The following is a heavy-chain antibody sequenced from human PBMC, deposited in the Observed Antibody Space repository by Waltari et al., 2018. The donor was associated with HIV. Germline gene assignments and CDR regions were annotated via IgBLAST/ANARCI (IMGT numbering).Heavy chain of an antibody. D-gene: IGHD5-18*01. CDR1: GYSISSGYY. J-gene: IGHJ3*02. CDR2: IYHSGST. CDR3: ARAGVTWIQLWLYAFDI. V-gene: IGHV4-38-2*01. Sequence: QVQLQESGPGLVKPSETLSLTCAVSGYSISSGYYWGWIRQPPGKGLECIGSIYHSGSTYYNPSLKSRVTISVDTSKNQFSLKLSSVTAADTAVYYCARAGVTWIQLWLYAFDIWGQGTMVTVSS.